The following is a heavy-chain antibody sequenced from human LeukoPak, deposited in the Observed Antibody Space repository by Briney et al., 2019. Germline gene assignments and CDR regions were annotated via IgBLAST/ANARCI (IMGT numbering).Heavy chain of an antibody. CDR1: GYTFTSYY. V-gene: IGHV1-46*01. D-gene: IGHD3-9*01. Sequence: ASVKVSCKASGYTFTSYYIHWVRQAPGQGLEWMGIINPSGGSTNYAQKFQGRVTMTRDTSTSTVYMELSSLRSADTAMYYCARLGGTGWLLGDWGQGTLVTVSS. CDR2: INPSGGST. CDR3: ARLGGTGWLLGD. J-gene: IGHJ4*02.